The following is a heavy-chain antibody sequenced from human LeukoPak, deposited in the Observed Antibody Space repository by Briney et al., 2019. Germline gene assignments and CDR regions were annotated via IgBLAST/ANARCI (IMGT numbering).Heavy chain of an antibody. V-gene: IGHV4-61*02. D-gene: IGHD3-9*01. CDR1: GGSISSGSYY. J-gene: IGHJ5*02. CDR2: IYTSGST. CDR3: ARGYYDILTRQNWFDP. Sequence: SQTLSFTCTVSGGSISSGSYYWSWIRQPAGKGLEWIGRIYTSGSTNYNPSLKSRVTISVNTSKNQFSLKLSSVTAADTAVYYCARGYYDILTRQNWFDPWGQGTLVTVSS.